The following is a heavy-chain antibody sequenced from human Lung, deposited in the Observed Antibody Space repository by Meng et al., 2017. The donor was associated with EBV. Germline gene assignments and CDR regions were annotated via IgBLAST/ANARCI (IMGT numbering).Heavy chain of an antibody. CDR1: GFIFSNYG. D-gene: IGHD1-14*01. CDR3: AKDLSGRFDP. J-gene: IGHJ5*02. CDR2: IPSDGSHNK. V-gene: IGHV3-30*18. Sequence: ETLGEAGGGVVQPGRSLRLSCAASGFIFSNYGFHWVRQAPGKGPEWVAIIPSDGSHNKYYADSVKGRFTISRDNSKNTLYLQMNSLRTDDTAVYYCAKDLSGRFDPWGQGTLVTVSS.